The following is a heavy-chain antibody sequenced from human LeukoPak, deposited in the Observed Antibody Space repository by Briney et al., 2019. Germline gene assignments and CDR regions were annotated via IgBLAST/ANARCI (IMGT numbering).Heavy chain of an antibody. CDR1: GGSISGYTYY. D-gene: IGHD6-19*01. Sequence: PSETLSLTCAVSGGSISGYTYYWGWLRQPPGKGLEWIGSIYYSGSTYYNPSLKSRVTISVDTSKNQFSLKLSSVTAADTAVYYCARERGLSGWSYFDYWGQGTLVTVSS. CDR2: IYYSGST. CDR3: ARERGLSGWSYFDY. V-gene: IGHV4-39*07. J-gene: IGHJ4*02.